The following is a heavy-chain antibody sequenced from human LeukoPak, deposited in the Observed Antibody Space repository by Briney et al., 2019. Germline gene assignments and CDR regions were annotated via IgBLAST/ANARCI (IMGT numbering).Heavy chain of an antibody. D-gene: IGHD3-9*01. CDR3: ARRLYVLRYFDWLPKPYFDY. J-gene: IGHJ4*02. CDR2: MYYSGTT. Sequence: SETLSLTCTVSGGSISSSSYYWGWIRQPPGKGLEWIGSMYYSGTTYYNPSLKSRVTISVDTSKNQFSLKLSSVTAADTAVYYCARRLYVLRYFDWLPKPYFDYWGQGTLVTVSS. V-gene: IGHV4-39*01. CDR1: GGSISSSSYY.